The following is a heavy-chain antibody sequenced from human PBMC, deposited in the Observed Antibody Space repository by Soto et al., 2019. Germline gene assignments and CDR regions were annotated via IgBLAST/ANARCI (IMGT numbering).Heavy chain of an antibody. CDR3: AHRPGQQWLEYNWFDP. D-gene: IGHD6-19*01. Sequence: SGPTLVNPTQTLTLTCTFSGFSLSTSGVGVGWIRQPPGKALEWLALIYWDDDKRYSPSLKSRLTITKDTSKNQVVLTMTNMDPVDTATYYCAHRPGQQWLEYNWFDPWGQGTLVTVSS. V-gene: IGHV2-5*02. CDR1: GFSLSTSGVG. CDR2: IYWDDDK. J-gene: IGHJ5*02.